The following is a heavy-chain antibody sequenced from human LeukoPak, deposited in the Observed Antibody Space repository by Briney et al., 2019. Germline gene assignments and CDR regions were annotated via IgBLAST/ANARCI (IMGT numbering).Heavy chain of an antibody. Sequence: GGSLRLSCAASGFTFSSYSMNWVRQAPGKGLEWVSSISSSSSYIYYADSVKGRFTISRDNAKNSLYLQMNSLRAEDTAVYYCARNIPLRYDILTGTTRGAFDIWGQGTMVTVSS. V-gene: IGHV3-21*01. CDR3: ARNIPLRYDILTGTTRGAFDI. CDR2: ISSSSSYI. CDR1: GFTFSSYS. D-gene: IGHD3-9*01. J-gene: IGHJ3*02.